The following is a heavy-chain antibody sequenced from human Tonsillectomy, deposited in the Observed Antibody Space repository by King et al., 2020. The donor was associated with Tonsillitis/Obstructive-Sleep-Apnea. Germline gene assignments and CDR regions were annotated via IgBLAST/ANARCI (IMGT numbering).Heavy chain of an antibody. V-gene: IGHV4-59*01. CDR2: IYYSGST. Sequence: QLQESGPGLVKPSETLSLTCTVSGDSISSYYWSWIRQPPGKGLEWIGYIYYSGSTNYNPSLKSRVTISVDTSKNQFSLRLSSVTAADTAVYYCARAAGYSSSLTRFAYWGQGTLVTVSS. CDR1: GDSISSYY. D-gene: IGHD6-6*01. J-gene: IGHJ4*02. CDR3: ARAAGYSSSLTRFAY.